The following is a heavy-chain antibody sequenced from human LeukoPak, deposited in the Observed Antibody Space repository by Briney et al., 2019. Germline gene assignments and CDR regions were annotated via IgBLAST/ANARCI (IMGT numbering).Heavy chain of an antibody. D-gene: IGHD4-23*01. CDR1: GFSFSVYS. CDR2: ISSRSYT. Sequence: PGGSLRLSCAASGFSFSVYSMNWVRQAPGKGLEWVSSISSRSYTDYADSVRGRFTISRDNAKNSPFLQMNSLRGEDTAVYYCASYGGFTSATLGGLLWGQGTLVTVS. V-gene: IGHV3-69-1*01. CDR3: ASYGGFTSATLGGLL. J-gene: IGHJ4*02.